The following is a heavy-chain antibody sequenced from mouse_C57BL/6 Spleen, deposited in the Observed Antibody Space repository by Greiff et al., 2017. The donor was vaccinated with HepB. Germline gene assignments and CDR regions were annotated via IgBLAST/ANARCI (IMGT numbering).Heavy chain of an antibody. CDR3: ARSLITTVEWFAY. CDR1: GYTFTSYW. CDR2: INPSSGYT. J-gene: IGHJ3*01. V-gene: IGHV1-7*01. Sequence: QVQLQQSGAELAKPGASVKLSCKASGYTFTSYWMHWVKQRPGQGLEWIGYINPSSGYTKYNQKFKDKATLTADKSSSTAYMQLSSLTYEDSAVYYCARSLITTVEWFAYWGQGTLVTVSA. D-gene: IGHD1-1*01.